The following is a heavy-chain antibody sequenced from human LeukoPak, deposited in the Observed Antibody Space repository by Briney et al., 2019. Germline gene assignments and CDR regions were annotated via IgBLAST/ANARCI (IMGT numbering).Heavy chain of an antibody. J-gene: IGHJ4*02. CDR3: ARVSYGYEMGY. CDR1: GGSISSYY. Sequence: SETLSLTCSVSGGSISSYYWSWIRQPPGKGLEWIGSIYYSGSTYYNPSLKSRVTISVDTSKNQFSLKLSSVTAADTAVYYCARVSYGYEMGYWGQGTLVTVSS. V-gene: IGHV4-39*07. CDR2: IYYSGST. D-gene: IGHD5-12*01.